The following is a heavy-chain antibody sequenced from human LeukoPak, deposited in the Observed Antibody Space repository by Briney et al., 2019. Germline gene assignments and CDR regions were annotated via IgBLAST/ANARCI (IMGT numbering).Heavy chain of an antibody. Sequence: GGSLRLSCAASGFTLSGSAMHWVRQASGKGLEWVGRIRTEANSFATAYAASVEGRFTISRDDSQNTAYLQMNSLKTKDTAVYYCTRHGRGSLNVFDVWGQGTMVTVSS. CDR2: IRTEANSFAT. J-gene: IGHJ3*01. CDR3: TRHGRGSLNVFDV. D-gene: IGHD1-26*01. V-gene: IGHV3-73*01. CDR1: GFTLSGSA.